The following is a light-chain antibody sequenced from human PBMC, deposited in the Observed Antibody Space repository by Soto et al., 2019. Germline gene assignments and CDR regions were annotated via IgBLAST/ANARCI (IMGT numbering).Light chain of an antibody. V-gene: IGLV2-8*01. Sequence: QSALTQPPSASGSPGQSVAISCTGTSSDVGGYNYVSWYQQHPGKAPKLMIYEVNKRPSGVPDRFSGSKSGNTASLTVSGLQAEDEAEYYCSSYSSRSTLVFGTGTKVTVL. J-gene: IGLJ1*01. CDR1: SSDVGGYNY. CDR2: EVN. CDR3: SSYSSRSTLV.